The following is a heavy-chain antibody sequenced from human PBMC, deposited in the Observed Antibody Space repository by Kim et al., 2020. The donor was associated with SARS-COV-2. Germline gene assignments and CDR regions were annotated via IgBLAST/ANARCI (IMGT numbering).Heavy chain of an antibody. CDR1: GGSISSYY. CDR2: IYYSGST. D-gene: IGHD3-22*01. Sequence: SETLSLTCTVSGGSISSYYWSWIRQPPGKGLEWIGYIYYSGSTNYNPSLKSRVTISVDTSKNQFSLKLSSVTAADTAVYYCARWASYYYDSSGYYLNAFDIWGQGTMVPVSS. V-gene: IGHV4-59*08. CDR3: ARWASYYYDSSGYYLNAFDI. J-gene: IGHJ3*02.